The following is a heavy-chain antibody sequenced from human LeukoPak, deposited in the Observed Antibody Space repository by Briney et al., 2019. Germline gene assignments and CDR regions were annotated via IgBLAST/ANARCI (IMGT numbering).Heavy chain of an antibody. CDR1: GYTFTSYG. V-gene: IGHV1-18*01. D-gene: IGHD1-20*01. J-gene: IGHJ3*02. Sequence: ASVKVSCKASGYTFTSYGISWVRQAPGLGLEWMGWISAYNGNTNYAQKLQGRVTMTTDTSTSTAYMELRSLRSDDTAVYYCARDKYNSHTLDALDIWGQGTMVTVSS. CDR3: ARDKYNSHTLDALDI. CDR2: ISAYNGNT.